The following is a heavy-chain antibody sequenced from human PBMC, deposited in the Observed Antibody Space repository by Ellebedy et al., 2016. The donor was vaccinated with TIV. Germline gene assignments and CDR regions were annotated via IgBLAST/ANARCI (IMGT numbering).Heavy chain of an antibody. D-gene: IGHD3-3*01. CDR3: ARGGYDFWNPRY. CDR1: GFTFRDSY. Sequence: PGGSLRLSCAASGFTFRDSYMSWVRKPPGKGLEWASFISVSNIYTNYADSVKGRFTISRDNAKNSLYLQMNSLRAEETAVYYCARGGYDFWNPRYWGQGTLVTVSS. V-gene: IGHV3-11*06. CDR2: ISVSNIYT. J-gene: IGHJ4*02.